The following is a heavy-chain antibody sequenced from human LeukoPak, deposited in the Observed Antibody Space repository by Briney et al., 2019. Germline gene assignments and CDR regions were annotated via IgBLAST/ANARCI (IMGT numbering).Heavy chain of an antibody. D-gene: IGHD3-9*01. J-gene: IGHJ4*02. CDR1: GGSFSGYY. V-gene: IGHV4-34*01. Sequence: PSETLSLTCAVYGGSFSGYYWSWIRQPPGKGLEWIGEINHSGSTNYNPSLKSRVTISVDTSKNQFSLKPSSVTAADTAVYYCARVTSSRYFDSSEARQPIDYWGQGTLVTVSS. CDR3: ARVTSSRYFDSSEARQPIDY. CDR2: INHSGST.